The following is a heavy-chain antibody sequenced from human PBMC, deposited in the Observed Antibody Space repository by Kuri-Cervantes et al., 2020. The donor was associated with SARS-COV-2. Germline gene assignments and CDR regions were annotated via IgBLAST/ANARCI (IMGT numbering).Heavy chain of an antibody. CDR2: IIPIFGTA. J-gene: IGHJ4*02. D-gene: IGHD4-17*01. CDR1: GGTFSTYA. CDR3: AWLTDYGVPFDY. V-gene: IGHV1-69*13. Sequence: SVKVSCKASGGTFSTYAISWVRQAPGQGLEWKGRIIPIFGTANYAQKFQGRVTITADESTSTAYMELSSLRSEDTAVYYCAWLTDYGVPFDYWGQGTLVTVSS.